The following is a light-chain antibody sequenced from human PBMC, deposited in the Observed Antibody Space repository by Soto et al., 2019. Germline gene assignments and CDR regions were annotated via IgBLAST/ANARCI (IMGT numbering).Light chain of an antibody. J-gene: IGLJ2*01. Sequence: QSALTQPPSASGSPGQSVTISCTGTSSGIGSYNRVSWYQQHPGKAPKLMIYEVSKRPSGVPDRFSGSKSGNTASLTVSGLQAEDEADYYCSSYAGINVVSVVFGGGTQLTVL. CDR3: SSYAGINVVSVV. V-gene: IGLV2-8*01. CDR1: SSGIGSYNR. CDR2: EVS.